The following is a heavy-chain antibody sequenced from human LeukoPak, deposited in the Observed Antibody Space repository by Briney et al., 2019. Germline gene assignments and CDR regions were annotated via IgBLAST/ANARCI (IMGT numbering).Heavy chain of an antibody. CDR3: ARLTRGYYGSGSYYNFLYYYYYMDV. V-gene: IGHV4-34*01. J-gene: IGHJ6*03. CDR2: INHSGST. Sequence: PSETLSLTCAVYGGSFSGYYWSWIRQPPGKGLEWIGEINHSGSTNYNPSLKSRVTISVDTSKNQFSLKLSSVTAADTAVYYCARLTRGYYGSGSYYNFLYYYYYMDVWGKGTTVTISS. CDR1: GGSFSGYY. D-gene: IGHD3-10*01.